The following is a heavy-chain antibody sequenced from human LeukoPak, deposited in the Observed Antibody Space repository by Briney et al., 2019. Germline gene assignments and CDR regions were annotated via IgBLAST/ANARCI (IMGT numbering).Heavy chain of an antibody. J-gene: IGHJ4*02. CDR1: GGSFSGYY. CDR3: AYDSGGYLPDY. D-gene: IGHD3-22*01. Sequence: SETLSLTCAVYGGSFSGYYWSWIRQPPGKGLEWIGEINHSGSTNYNPSLKSRVTISVDTSKNQFSLKLSSVTAADTAVYYCAYDSGGYLPDYWGQGTLVTVSS. V-gene: IGHV4-34*01. CDR2: INHSGST.